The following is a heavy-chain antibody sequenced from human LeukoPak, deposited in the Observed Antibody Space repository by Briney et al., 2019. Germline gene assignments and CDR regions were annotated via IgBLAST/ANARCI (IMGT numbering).Heavy chain of an antibody. D-gene: IGHD3-10*01. CDR2: ISWNSGNI. V-gene: IGHV3-9*03. J-gene: IGHJ4*02. Sequence: GGSLRLSCAASGFTFDDYAMHWVRQAPGKGLEWVSSISWNSGNIVYADSVKGRFTISRDNAKNSLYLQMNSLRAEDVALYYCAKGSEVLLWFGVYFDYWGQGTLVTVSS. CDR1: GFTFDDYA. CDR3: AKGSEVLLWFGVYFDY.